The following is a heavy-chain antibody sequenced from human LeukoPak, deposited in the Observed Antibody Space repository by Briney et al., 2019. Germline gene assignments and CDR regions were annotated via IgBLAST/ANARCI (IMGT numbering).Heavy chain of an antibody. D-gene: IGHD1-1*01. CDR1: GYTFTTYG. CDR2: ISGNNGNT. J-gene: IGHJ4*02. V-gene: IGHV1-18*01. CDR3: ARDRPGFGTTESPEY. Sequence: ASVKVSCKASGYTFTTYGISWVRQAPGQGLEWMGWISGNNGNTRYTQKLQDRVTMTTDTSTRTAYMELRNLKSDDTAVYYCARDRPGFGTTESPEYWGQGTLVTVSS.